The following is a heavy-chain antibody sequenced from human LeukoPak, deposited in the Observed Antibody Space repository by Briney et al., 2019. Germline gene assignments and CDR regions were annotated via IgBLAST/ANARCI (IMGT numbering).Heavy chain of an antibody. D-gene: IGHD5-24*01. CDR3: AIEMATIRDAFDI. V-gene: IGHV4-30-4*07. CDR2: IYYSGST. J-gene: IGHJ3*02. Sequence: SQTLSLTCAVSGGSISSGGYSWSWIRQPPGKGLEWIGYIYYSGSTYYNPSLKSRVTISVDTSKNQFSLKLSSVTAADTAVYYCAIEMATIRDAFDIWGQGTMVTVSS. CDR1: GGSISSGGYS.